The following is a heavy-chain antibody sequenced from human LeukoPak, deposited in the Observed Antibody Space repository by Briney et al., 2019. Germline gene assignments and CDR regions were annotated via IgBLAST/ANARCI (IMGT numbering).Heavy chain of an antibody. CDR2: IYYSGST. V-gene: IGHV4-59*08. J-gene: IGHJ5*02. CDR3: ARKLVGATSYGWFDP. D-gene: IGHD1-26*01. Sequence: PSETLSLTCTVSGGSISSYYWSWLRQPPGKGLEWIGYIYYSGSTNYNPSLKSRVTISVDTSKNQFSLKLSSVTAADTAVYYCARKLVGATSYGWFDPWGQGTLVTVSS. CDR1: GGSISSYY.